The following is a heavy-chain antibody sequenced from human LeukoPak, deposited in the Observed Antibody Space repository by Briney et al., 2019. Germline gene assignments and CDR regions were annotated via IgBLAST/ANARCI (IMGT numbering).Heavy chain of an antibody. D-gene: IGHD3-22*01. J-gene: IGHJ4*02. Sequence: GASLRLSCAASGFTFSSYAMSCGRQAPGKGLEWVSAISGSGGSTDYADSVKGRFTISRDNSKNTLYLQMNSLRAEDTAVYYCAQRGDYYDSSGYVYWGQGTLVTVSS. CDR2: ISGSGGST. CDR1: GFTFSSYA. CDR3: AQRGDYYDSSGYVY. V-gene: IGHV3-23*01.